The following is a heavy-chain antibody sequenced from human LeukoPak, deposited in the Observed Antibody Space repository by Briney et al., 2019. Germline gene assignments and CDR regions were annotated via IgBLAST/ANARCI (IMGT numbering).Heavy chain of an antibody. CDR3: ARVTGYMIEDYFDY. J-gene: IGHJ4*02. Sequence: SETLSLTCTVSGGSISSYYWSWIRQPPGKGLEWIGYIYYSGSTNYNPSLKSRVTISVDTSRNQFSLKLSSVTAADTAVYYCARVTGYMIEDYFDYWGQGTLVTVSS. CDR2: IYYSGST. V-gene: IGHV4-59*01. CDR1: GGSISSYY. D-gene: IGHD3-22*01.